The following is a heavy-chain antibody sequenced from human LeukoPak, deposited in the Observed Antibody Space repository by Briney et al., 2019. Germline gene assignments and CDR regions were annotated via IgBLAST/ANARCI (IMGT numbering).Heavy chain of an antibody. Sequence: GGSLRLSRAASGFTVSSNYMSWVRQAPGKGLEWVSVIYSGGSTYYADSVKGRFTISRDNSKNTLYLQMNSLRAEDTAVYYCAITLQVRGVWALDYWGQGTLVTVSS. J-gene: IGHJ4*02. CDR1: GFTVSSNY. V-gene: IGHV3-53*01. D-gene: IGHD3-10*01. CDR2: IYSGGST. CDR3: AITLQVRGVWALDY.